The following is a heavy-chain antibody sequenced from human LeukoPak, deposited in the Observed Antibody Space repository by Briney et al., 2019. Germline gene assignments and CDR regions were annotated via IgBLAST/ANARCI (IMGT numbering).Heavy chain of an antibody. V-gene: IGHV3-74*01. CDR1: GFTFSSYW. D-gene: IGHD4-17*01. Sequence: PGGSLSLSCAASGFTFSSYWMHWVRQAPGKGLVWVSRINSDGSSTSYADSVKGRFTISRDNAKNTLYLQMNSLRAEDTAVYYCAREVTTGTLYGDYNWFDPWGQGTLVTVSS. CDR3: AREVTTGTLYGDYNWFDP. CDR2: INSDGSST. J-gene: IGHJ5*02.